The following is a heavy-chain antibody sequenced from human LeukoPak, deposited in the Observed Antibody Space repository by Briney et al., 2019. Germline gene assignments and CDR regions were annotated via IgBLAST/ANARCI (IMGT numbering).Heavy chain of an antibody. J-gene: IGHJ6*03. CDR1: GGSISTGSYC. CDR3: AREDSGSYYNFYYFYMDV. CDR2: IYTSGNT. Sequence: SETLSLTCTVSGGSISTGSYCWSWIRQPAGKGLEWIGHIYTSGNTNYNPSLKSRVTLSVDTSKTQFYLSLSSVTAADTAVYYCAREDSGSYYNFYYFYMDVWGKGTTVTISS. D-gene: IGHD3-10*01. V-gene: IGHV4-61*09.